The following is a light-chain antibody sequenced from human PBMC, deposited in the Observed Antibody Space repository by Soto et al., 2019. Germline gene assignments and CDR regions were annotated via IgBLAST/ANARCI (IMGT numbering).Light chain of an antibody. CDR3: QQSYSTPFT. CDR1: QSISTY. CDR2: RAS. J-gene: IGKJ3*01. V-gene: IGKV1-39*01. Sequence: DIQMTQSPSSLSASVGDRVTITCRASQSISTYFNWYQQKPGKAPKLLIYRASRLQSGVPSRFSGSGSGTDFTLTVNSLQPEDFGTYYCQQSYSTPFTFGPGTKVDIK.